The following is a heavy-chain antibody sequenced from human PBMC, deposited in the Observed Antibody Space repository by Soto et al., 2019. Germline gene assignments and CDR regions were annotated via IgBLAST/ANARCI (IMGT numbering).Heavy chain of an antibody. J-gene: IGHJ5*02. D-gene: IGHD2-2*01. Sequence: PSETLSLTCTVSGCSIRSGGYYWSWIRQHPGKGLEWIGYIYYSGSTYYNPSLKSRVTISVDTSKNQFSLKLSSVTAADTAVYYCARVPAAWFNWFDPWGQGTLVTVSS. CDR3: ARVPAAWFNWFDP. V-gene: IGHV4-31*03. CDR2: IYYSGST. CDR1: GCSIRSGGYY.